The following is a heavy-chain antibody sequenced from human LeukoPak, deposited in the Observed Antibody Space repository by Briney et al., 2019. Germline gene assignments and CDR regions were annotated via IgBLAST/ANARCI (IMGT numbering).Heavy chain of an antibody. CDR1: GGSISSDHYY. D-gene: IGHD3-9*01. J-gene: IGHJ4*02. CDR3: ARVSNYDILTGYLDY. Sequence: SETLSLTCTVSGGSISSDHYYWGWIRQPPGKGLEWIGSIYYSGSTYYNPSLKSRVTISVDTSKNQFSLKLSSVTAADTAVYYCARVSNYDILTGYLDYWGQGTLVTVSS. CDR2: IYYSGST. V-gene: IGHV4-39*07.